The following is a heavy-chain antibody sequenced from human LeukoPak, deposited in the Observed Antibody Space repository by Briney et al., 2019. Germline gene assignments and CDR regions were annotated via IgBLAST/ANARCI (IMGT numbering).Heavy chain of an antibody. CDR3: ARELVPGGNFGGLDF. V-gene: IGHV3-48*01. Sequence: PGGSLRLSCAATGFTFSHYSMNWVRQAPGRGLEWLSYIGSRDSTIYYADSVRGRFTISRDNAQNSLYLQMNSLRAEDTAVYFCARELVPGGNFGGLDFWGQGTLVTVSS. J-gene: IGHJ4*02. CDR2: IGSRDSTI. D-gene: IGHD4-23*01. CDR1: GFTFSHYS.